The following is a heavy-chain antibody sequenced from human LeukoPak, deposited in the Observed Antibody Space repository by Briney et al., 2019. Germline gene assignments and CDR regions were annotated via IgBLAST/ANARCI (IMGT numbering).Heavy chain of an antibody. V-gene: IGHV4-34*01. J-gene: IGHJ6*02. CDR2: INHSGST. CDR3: ARDGGNNYDILTGYYGGPIYGMDV. CDR1: GGSFSGYY. Sequence: SETLSLTCAVYGGSFSGYYWSWIRQPPGKGLEWIGEINHSGSTNYNPSLKSRVTISVDTSKNQFSLKLSSVTAADSAVYYCARDGGNNYDILTGYYGGPIYGMDVWGQGTTVTVSS. D-gene: IGHD3-9*01.